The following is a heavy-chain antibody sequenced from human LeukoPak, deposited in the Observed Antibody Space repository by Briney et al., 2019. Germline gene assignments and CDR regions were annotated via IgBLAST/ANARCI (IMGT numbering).Heavy chain of an antibody. CDR1: GGSFSGYY. Sequence: SETLSLTCAVYGGSFSGYYWSWIRQPPGKGLEWIGEINHSGSTNYNPSLKSRVTISVDTSKNQFSLKLSSVTAADTAVYYCARGVYTYYYGSGRNFDYWGQGTLVIVSS. CDR2: INHSGST. CDR3: ARGVYTYYYGSGRNFDY. J-gene: IGHJ4*02. V-gene: IGHV4-34*01. D-gene: IGHD3-10*01.